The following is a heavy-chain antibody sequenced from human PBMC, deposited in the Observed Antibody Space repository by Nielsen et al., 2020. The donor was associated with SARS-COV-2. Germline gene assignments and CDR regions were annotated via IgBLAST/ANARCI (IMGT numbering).Heavy chain of an antibody. CDR2: IHPETGDP. CDR3: AGPRKETKNAFGV. CDR1: GYTFPDYA. V-gene: IGHV7-4-1*02. J-gene: IGHJ3*01. D-gene: IGHD2-8*01. Sequence: ASVKVSCKASGYTFPDYAMNWVRQAPGQGLEGMGFIHPETGDPTYAQGFTGRFVFSLDTSVSTAYLQISSLKTEDTAFSFCAGPRKETKNAFGVWGQGTMVTVSP.